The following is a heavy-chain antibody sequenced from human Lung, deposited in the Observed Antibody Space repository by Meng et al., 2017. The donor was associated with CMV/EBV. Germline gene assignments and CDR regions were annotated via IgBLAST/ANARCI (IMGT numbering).Heavy chain of an antibody. CDR2: LSYDGGDK. D-gene: IGHD2-15*01. CDR3: ARDMMLGQAARQTFDV. J-gene: IGHJ3*01. Sequence: GGSLRLSCAASGFSLNNHGMHWIRQAPGKGLEWLAVLSYDGGDKFYGASVKGRFIVSRDSPRNILYLHMNSLRSEDTAVYFCARDMMLGQAARQTFDVWGRGTVVSVSS. V-gene: IGHV3-30*03. CDR1: GFSLNNHG.